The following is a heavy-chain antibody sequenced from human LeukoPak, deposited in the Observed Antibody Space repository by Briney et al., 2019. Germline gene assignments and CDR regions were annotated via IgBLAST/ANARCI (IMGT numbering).Heavy chain of an antibody. CDR3: AWGYNYYYMDV. CDR1: GGSISNYY. Sequence: SETLSLTCTVSGGSISNYYWSWIRQPPGKGLEWIGYIYYSGSTNYKPSLKSRVTISVDTSKNQFSLKLSSVTAADTAVYYCAWGYNYYYMDVWGRGTTVTVSS. J-gene: IGHJ6*03. CDR2: IYYSGST. V-gene: IGHV4-59*01. D-gene: IGHD3-16*01.